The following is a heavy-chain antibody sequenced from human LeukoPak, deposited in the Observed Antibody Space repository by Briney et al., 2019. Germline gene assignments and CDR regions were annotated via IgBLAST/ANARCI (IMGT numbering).Heavy chain of an antibody. D-gene: IGHD4-11*01. Sequence: PGGSLRLSCATSGFTFSDDGMHWVRHGPAKGLGWGSGIWSDGTTRYYRDPVKVRFTISRDNFQRTVYLQMDSLRADDKAVYYCAKDAQRGFDYSNSLDKWGQGTLVTVSS. J-gene: IGHJ4*02. CDR2: IWSDGTTR. CDR1: GFTFSDDG. CDR3: AKDAQRGFDYSNSLDK. V-gene: IGHV3-33*06.